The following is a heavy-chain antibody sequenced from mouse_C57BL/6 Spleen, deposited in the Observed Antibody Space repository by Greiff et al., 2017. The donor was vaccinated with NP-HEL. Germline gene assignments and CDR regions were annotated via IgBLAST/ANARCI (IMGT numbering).Heavy chain of an antibody. CDR1: GYTFTSYW. V-gene: IGHV1-55*01. D-gene: IGHD2-2*01. J-gene: IGHJ4*01. CDR2: IYPGSGST. CDR3: AKWIDNGYGGYAMDY. Sequence: QVQLKQPGAELVKPGASVKMSCKASGYTFTSYWITWVKQRPGQGLEWIGDIYPGSGSTNYNEKFKSKATLTVDTSSSTAYMQLSSLTSEDSAVYYGAKWIDNGYGGYAMDYWGQGTSVTVSS.